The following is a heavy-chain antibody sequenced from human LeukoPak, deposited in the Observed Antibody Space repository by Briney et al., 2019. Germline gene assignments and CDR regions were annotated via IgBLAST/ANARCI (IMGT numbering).Heavy chain of an antibody. CDR3: AKEGLAVAPHPDAFDI. D-gene: IGHD6-19*01. CDR2: ISYDGSNK. J-gene: IGHJ3*02. Sequence: GGSLRLSCAASGFTFSSYGMHWVRQAPGKGLEWVAVISYDGSNKYYADSVKGRFTISRDNSKNTLYLQMNSLRAEDTAVYYCAKEGLAVAPHPDAFDIWGQGTMVTVSS. V-gene: IGHV3-30*18. CDR1: GFTFSSYG.